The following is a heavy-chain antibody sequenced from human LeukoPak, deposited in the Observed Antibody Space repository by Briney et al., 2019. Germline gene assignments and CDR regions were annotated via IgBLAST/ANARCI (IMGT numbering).Heavy chain of an antibody. Sequence: ASVKVSCKVSGYTLTELSMHWVRQAPGKGLEWMGGFDPEDGETIYAQKFQGRVTMTGDTSTDTAYMELSSLRSEDTAVYYCTRLECSSTSCYTGFDYWGQGTLVTVSS. V-gene: IGHV1-24*01. J-gene: IGHJ4*02. CDR1: GYTLTELS. CDR3: TRLECSSTSCYTGFDY. D-gene: IGHD2-2*02. CDR2: FDPEDGET.